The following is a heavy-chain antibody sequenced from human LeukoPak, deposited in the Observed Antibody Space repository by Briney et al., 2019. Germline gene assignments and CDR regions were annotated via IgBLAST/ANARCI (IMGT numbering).Heavy chain of an antibody. V-gene: IGHV5-51*01. Sequence: GESLQISCKGSGYSFTSYWIGWVRQLPGKGLEWMGIIYPGDSDTRYSPSFQGQVTISADKSISTAYLQWSSLKASDTAMYYCAIRYCSSTSSCPTYYFDYWGQGTLVTVSS. D-gene: IGHD2-2*01. CDR3: AIRYCSSTSSCPTYYFDY. J-gene: IGHJ4*02. CDR2: IYPGDSDT. CDR1: GYSFTSYW.